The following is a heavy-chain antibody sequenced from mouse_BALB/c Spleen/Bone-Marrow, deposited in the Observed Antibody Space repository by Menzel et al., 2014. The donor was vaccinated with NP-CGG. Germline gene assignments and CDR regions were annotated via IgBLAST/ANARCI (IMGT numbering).Heavy chain of an antibody. CDR3: ARGLYYVAYGPGFAY. Sequence: EVKLVESGGGLVQPGGSLKLSCAASGFTFSNYGMSWVRQTPDKRLDLVATINSNGGTTYYPDSVKGRFTISRDNAKNXLYLQMSSLKSEDTAMYFCARGLYYVAYGPGFAYWGQGTLVTVSA. CDR2: INSNGGTT. D-gene: IGHD2-13*01. V-gene: IGHV5-6-3*01. CDR1: GFTFSNYG. J-gene: IGHJ3*01.